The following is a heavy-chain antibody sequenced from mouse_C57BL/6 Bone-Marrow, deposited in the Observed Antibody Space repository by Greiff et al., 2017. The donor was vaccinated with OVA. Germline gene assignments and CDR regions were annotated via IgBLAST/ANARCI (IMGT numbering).Heavy chain of an antibody. CDR3: TRDERLLPWFAY. CDR1: GFTFSSYA. J-gene: IGHJ3*01. CDR2: ISSGGDYI. Sequence: EVQLVESGEGLVKPGGSLKLSCAASGFTFSSYAMSWVRQTPEKRLEWVAYISSGGDYIYYADTVKGRFTISRDNARNTLYLQMSSLKSEDTARYYCTRDERLLPWFAYWGQGTLVTVSA. V-gene: IGHV5-9-1*02. D-gene: IGHD1-1*01.